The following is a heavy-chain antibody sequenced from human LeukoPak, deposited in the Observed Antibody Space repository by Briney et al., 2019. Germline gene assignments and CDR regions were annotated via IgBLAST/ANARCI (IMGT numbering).Heavy chain of an antibody. D-gene: IGHD3-3*01. J-gene: IGHJ4*02. Sequence: GGSLRLSCAASGFTFSSYAMNWVRQAPGKGLEWVSSISGSGGSTYYADSVKGRFIISRDNSKNTLYLQMNSLRAEDTAVYYCAKDRAAIIFGECDYWGQGALVTVSS. CDR2: ISGSGGST. CDR3: AKDRAAIIFGECDY. CDR1: GFTFSSYA. V-gene: IGHV3-23*01.